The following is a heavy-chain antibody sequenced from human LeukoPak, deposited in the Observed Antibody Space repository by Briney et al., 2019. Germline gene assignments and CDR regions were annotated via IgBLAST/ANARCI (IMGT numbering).Heavy chain of an antibody. CDR1: GFTFSSYA. CDR2: VSYDGSNK. D-gene: IGHD3-22*01. J-gene: IGHJ4*02. V-gene: IGHV3-30*04. Sequence: PGRSLRLSCAASGFTFSSYAMHWVRQAPGKGLEWVAVVSYDGSNKYYADSVKGRFTISRDNSKNTPFLQMNSLRAEDTAVYYCASLVVVIYWGQGTLVTVSS. CDR3: ASLVVVIY.